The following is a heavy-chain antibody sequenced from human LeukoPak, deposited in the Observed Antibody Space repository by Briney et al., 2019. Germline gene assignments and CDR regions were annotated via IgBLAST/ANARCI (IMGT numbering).Heavy chain of an antibody. CDR3: AKHYSGSETYGFFQH. D-gene: IGHD3-10*01. Sequence: SETLSLTCTVSGGSISSGDSYWSWLRQPPGKGLEWIGYIYDSGSTYYNPSLKSRLTMSVDTSKMQFSLRLSSVTAADTALYYCAKHYSGSETYGFFQHWSQGTLVTVSS. V-gene: IGHV4-30-4*01. CDR1: GGSISSGDSY. CDR2: IYDSGST. J-gene: IGHJ1*01.